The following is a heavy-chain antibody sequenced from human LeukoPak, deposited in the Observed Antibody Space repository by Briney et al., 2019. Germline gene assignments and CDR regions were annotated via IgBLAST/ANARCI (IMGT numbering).Heavy chain of an antibody. CDR3: VRDVGAVRGEVYFDY. CDR1: GFTFSTFA. Sequence: GGSLRLSCAASGFTFSTFAMHWVRLSPGKGLEWVSSITVSGPYILYADSVKRRFTISRDNTKNLLYLEMNSLRAEDTAMYYCVRDVGAVRGEVYFDYWGQGTLVTVSS. V-gene: IGHV3-21*06. D-gene: IGHD3-16*01. CDR2: ITVSGPYI. J-gene: IGHJ4*02.